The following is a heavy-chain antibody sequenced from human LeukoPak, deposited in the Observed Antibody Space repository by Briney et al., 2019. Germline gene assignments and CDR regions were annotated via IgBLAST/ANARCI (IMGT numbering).Heavy chain of an antibody. CDR2: IKQDGSEK. J-gene: IGHJ6*03. CDR3: AGPYYYYMDV. V-gene: IGHV3-7*01. Sequence: GGSLRLSCAASGFTFSTSWMSWVRQAPGKGLEWVANIKQDGSEKYYVDSVKGRFSISRDNAKNSLYLQMNSLRAEDTAVYYCAGPYYYYMDVWGKGTTVTVSS. CDR1: GFTFSTSW.